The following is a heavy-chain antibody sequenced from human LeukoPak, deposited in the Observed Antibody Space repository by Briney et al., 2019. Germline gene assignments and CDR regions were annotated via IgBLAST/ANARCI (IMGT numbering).Heavy chain of an antibody. D-gene: IGHD2-2*01. CDR2: INGDGSEK. V-gene: IGHV3-7*04. Sequence: GGSLRLSCADSGFTFSSYWMTWVRQAPGRGLEWVANINGDGSEKYYVDSVKGRFTISRDNAKDSLYLQMNSLRVEDTAVYYCARGYCTSASCPYSPDAFDIWGQGTMVTVSS. J-gene: IGHJ3*02. CDR3: ARGYCTSASCPYSPDAFDI. CDR1: GFTFSSYW.